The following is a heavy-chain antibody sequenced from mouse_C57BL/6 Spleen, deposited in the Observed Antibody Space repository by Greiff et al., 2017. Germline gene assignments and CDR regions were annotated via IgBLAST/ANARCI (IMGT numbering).Heavy chain of an antibody. J-gene: IGHJ1*03. Sequence: DVKLVESGGGLVQPGGSLKLSCAASGFTFSDYGMAWVRQAPRKGPEWVAFISNLAYSIYYADTVTGRFTISRENAKNTLYLEMSSLRSEDTAMYYCARLDYYSNFWYFDVWGTGTTVTVSS. CDR3: ARLDYYSNFWYFDV. CDR1: GFTFSDYG. CDR2: ISNLAYSI. V-gene: IGHV5-15*01. D-gene: IGHD2-5*01.